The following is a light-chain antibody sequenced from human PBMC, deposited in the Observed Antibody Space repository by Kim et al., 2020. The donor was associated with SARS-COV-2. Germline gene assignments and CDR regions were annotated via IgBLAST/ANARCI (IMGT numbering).Light chain of an antibody. CDR2: QDS. CDR1: KLGDKY. CDR3: QAWDSSTAV. Sequence: VSPGQTASITCSGDKLGDKYACWYQQKPGQSPLLVIYQDSKRPSGIPERFSGSNSGNTSTLTISGTQAMDEADYYCQAWDSSTAVFGTGTKVTVL. V-gene: IGLV3-1*01. J-gene: IGLJ1*01.